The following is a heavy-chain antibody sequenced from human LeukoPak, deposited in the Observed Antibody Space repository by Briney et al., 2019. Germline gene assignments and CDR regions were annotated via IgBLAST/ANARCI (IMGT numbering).Heavy chain of an antibody. CDR3: ARGRVFFSVGSHF. D-gene: IGHD3-10*01. J-gene: IGHJ4*02. Sequence: PSETLSLTCAVSGGSISSSNWWSWVRQPPGKGLEWIGEISYSGSTNYNPSLKSRVTISVDTSKNQFSLKLSSVTAADTAVYYCARGRVFFSVGSHFWGQGTLVTVSS. CDR1: GGSISSSNW. CDR2: ISYSGST. V-gene: IGHV4-4*02.